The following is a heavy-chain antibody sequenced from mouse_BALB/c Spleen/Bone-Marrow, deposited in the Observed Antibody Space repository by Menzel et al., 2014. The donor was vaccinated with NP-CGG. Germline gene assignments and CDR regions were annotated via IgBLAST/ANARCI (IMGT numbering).Heavy chain of an antibody. Sequence: EVHLVESGGGLVKPGGSLKLSCAASGFTFSDYYMYWVRQTPEKRLEWVATISDGGSYTYYPDSVKERFTISRDNAKNNLYLQMSSLKSEDAAMYYCAREMAMDYWGQGTSVTVSS. CDR3: AREMAMDY. CDR1: GFTFSDYY. J-gene: IGHJ4*01. V-gene: IGHV5-4*02. CDR2: ISDGGSYT.